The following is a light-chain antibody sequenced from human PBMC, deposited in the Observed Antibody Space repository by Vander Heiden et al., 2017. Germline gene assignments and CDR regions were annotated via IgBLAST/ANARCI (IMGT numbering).Light chain of an antibody. CDR3: QQSYRTPYT. Sequence: DIKMIQPPPALTASVGDKFSITCRASQSIRIYLNWYQQRPGKAPGLLISGASSLDSGVPARFSGSGSGTVFTLTINSLQPDDFATYFCQQSYRTPYTFGQGSNLEIK. CDR1: QSIRIY. V-gene: IGKV1-39*01. J-gene: IGKJ2*01. CDR2: GAS.